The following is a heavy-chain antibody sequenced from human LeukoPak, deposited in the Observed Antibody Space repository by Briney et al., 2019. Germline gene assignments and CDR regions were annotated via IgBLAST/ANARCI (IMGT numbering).Heavy chain of an antibody. Sequence: GGSLRLSCAASGFTFSSYAMHWVRQAPGKGLEWVAVISYDGSNKYYADSVKGRFTISRDNSKNTLYLQMNSLRAEDTAVYYCARDHGWAYYYYMDVWGKGTTVTVSS. CDR3: ARDHGWAYYYYMDV. CDR1: GFTFSSYA. D-gene: IGHD6-19*01. CDR2: ISYDGSNK. V-gene: IGHV3-30-3*01. J-gene: IGHJ6*03.